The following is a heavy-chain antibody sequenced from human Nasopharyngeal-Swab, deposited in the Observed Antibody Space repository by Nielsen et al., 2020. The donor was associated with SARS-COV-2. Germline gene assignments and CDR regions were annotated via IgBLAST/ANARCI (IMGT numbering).Heavy chain of an antibody. CDR1: GYTFTCYG. D-gene: IGHD2-15*01. V-gene: IGHV1-18*01. CDR2: ISANNGNT. CDR3: GREGGWVVVAATGGWFDP. J-gene: IGHJ5*02. Sequence: ASVKVSCKASGYTFTCYGISWVRQAPGQGLEWLGWISANNGNTNYAQKLQGRVTLTKDTATSTAYMELRSLRSDDAAVYYCGREGGWVVVAATGGWFDPWGQGTLVTVSS.